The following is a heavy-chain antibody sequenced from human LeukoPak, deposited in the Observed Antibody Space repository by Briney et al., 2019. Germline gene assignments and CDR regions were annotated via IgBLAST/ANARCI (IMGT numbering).Heavy chain of an antibody. Sequence: PSQTLSLTCTVSGGSISSGGYYWSWIRQPPGKGLEWIGYIYHSGSTYYNPSLKSRVTISVDRSKNQFSLKLSSVTAADTAVYYCAREAYSGYDSDPDYWGQGTLVTVSS. J-gene: IGHJ4*02. CDR1: GGSISSGGYY. CDR3: AREAYSGYDSDPDY. CDR2: IYHSGST. V-gene: IGHV4-30-2*01. D-gene: IGHD5-12*01.